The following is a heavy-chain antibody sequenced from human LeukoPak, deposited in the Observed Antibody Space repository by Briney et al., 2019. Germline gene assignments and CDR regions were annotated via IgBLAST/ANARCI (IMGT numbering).Heavy chain of an antibody. J-gene: IGHJ4*02. CDR2: ISASGGST. Sequence: GGSLRLSRAASGFAVKTYAMSWGRQAPGKGLEWVSDISASGGSTYYADSVKGRFTISRDNSKNTLYLQVNSLRAENTAVYYCAKDRTTVVTKYNFDYWGQGTLVTVSS. CDR3: AKDRTTVVTKYNFDY. D-gene: IGHD4-23*01. CDR1: GFAVKTYA. V-gene: IGHV3-23*01.